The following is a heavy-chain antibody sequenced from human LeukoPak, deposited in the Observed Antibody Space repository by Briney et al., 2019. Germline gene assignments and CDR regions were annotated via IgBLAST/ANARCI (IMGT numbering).Heavy chain of an antibody. D-gene: IGHD1-7*01. Sequence: GGSLRLSCAASGFTFSSYGMSWVRQAPGKSLEWVSLISWDGGSTYYADSVKGRFTISRDISKNSLYLQMNSLRTEDTALYYCAKGNSEYFQHWGQGTLATVPS. V-gene: IGHV3-43*01. J-gene: IGHJ1*01. CDR3: AKGNSEYFQH. CDR1: GFTFSSYG. CDR2: ISWDGGST.